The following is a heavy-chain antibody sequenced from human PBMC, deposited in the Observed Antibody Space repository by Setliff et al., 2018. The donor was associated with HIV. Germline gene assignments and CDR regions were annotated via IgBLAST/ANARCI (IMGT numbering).Heavy chain of an antibody. Sequence: ASVKVSCKASGYTFSNFAIGWLRQAPGQGLEWMGWISGYSDNTYYAQSLQGRVTMTTDTASSTSYMELKSLRSDDTAMYYCARIRVGALLNAFDIWGQGTRVTVSS. J-gene: IGHJ3*02. V-gene: IGHV1-18*01. D-gene: IGHD1-26*01. CDR3: ARIRVGALLNAFDI. CDR1: GYTFSNFA. CDR2: ISGYSDNT.